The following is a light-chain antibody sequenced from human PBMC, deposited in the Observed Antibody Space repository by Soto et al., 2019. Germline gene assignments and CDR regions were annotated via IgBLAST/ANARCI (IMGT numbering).Light chain of an antibody. CDR1: QNVRDSY. Sequence: EIVLTQSPGTLSLSPGERATLSCRASQNVRDSYLAWYQQKPRQAPSLLLYDTSTRATGVPDRFSGSGSGTDFALTISRVEPEDFALYFCQQYGSSPGTFGQGTKVEI. V-gene: IGKV3-20*01. J-gene: IGKJ1*01. CDR2: DTS. CDR3: QQYGSSPGT.